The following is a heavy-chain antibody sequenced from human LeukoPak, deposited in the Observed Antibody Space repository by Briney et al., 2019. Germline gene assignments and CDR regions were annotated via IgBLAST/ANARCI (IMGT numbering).Heavy chain of an antibody. CDR1: GDSISSSSYY. J-gene: IGHJ4*02. CDR3: ARRRYSSSWYRGFDY. D-gene: IGHD6-13*01. CDR2: IYYSGST. Sequence: NPSETLSLTCTVSGDSISSSSYYWGWIRQPPGKGLEWIGSIYYSGSTYYNPSLKSRVTISVDTSKNQFSLKLSSVTAADTAVYYCARRRYSSSWYRGFDYWGQGTLVTVSS. V-gene: IGHV4-39*07.